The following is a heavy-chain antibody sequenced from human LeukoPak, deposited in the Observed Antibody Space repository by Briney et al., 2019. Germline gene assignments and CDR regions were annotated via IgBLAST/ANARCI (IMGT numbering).Heavy chain of an antibody. CDR2: IYHSGST. V-gene: IGHV4-38-2*02. CDR3: ARVAYSGYDCDY. CDR1: GYSISSGYY. Sequence: SETLSLTCTVSGYSISSGYYWGWIRQPPGKGLEWIGSIYHSGSTYYNPSLKSRVTISVDTSKNQFSLKLSSVTAADTAVYYCARVAYSGYDCDYWGQGTLVTVSS. J-gene: IGHJ4*02. D-gene: IGHD5-12*01.